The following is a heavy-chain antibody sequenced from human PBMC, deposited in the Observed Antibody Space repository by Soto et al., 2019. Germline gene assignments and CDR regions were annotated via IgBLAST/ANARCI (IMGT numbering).Heavy chain of an antibody. Sequence: SETLSLTCTVSGGSISSYYWSWIRQPPGKGLEWIGYIYYSGSTNYNPSLKSRVTISVDTSKNQFSLKLSSVTAADTAVYYCARDIAVADPYYGMDVWGQGTTVTVSS. J-gene: IGHJ6*02. D-gene: IGHD6-19*01. CDR2: IYYSGST. CDR1: GGSISSYY. V-gene: IGHV4-59*01. CDR3: ARDIAVADPYYGMDV.